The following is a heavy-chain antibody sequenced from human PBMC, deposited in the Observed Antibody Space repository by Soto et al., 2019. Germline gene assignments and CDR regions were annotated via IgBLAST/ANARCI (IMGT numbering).Heavy chain of an antibody. Sequence: PSETLSLTCTVSGGSISSGGYYWSWIRQHPGKGLEWIGYIYYSGSTYYNPSLKSRVTISVDTSKDHFSLKLSSVTAADTAVYYCARVTRTDYYDNSGYSRFDYWGQGTLVTVSS. V-gene: IGHV4-31*03. CDR3: ARVTRTDYYDNSGYSRFDY. J-gene: IGHJ4*02. CDR1: GGSISSGGYY. D-gene: IGHD3-22*01. CDR2: IYYSGST.